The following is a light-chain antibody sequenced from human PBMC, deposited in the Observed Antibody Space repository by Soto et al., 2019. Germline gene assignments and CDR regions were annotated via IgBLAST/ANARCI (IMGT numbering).Light chain of an antibody. CDR1: RSNIGSNG. CDR3: AAWHNGLNAYV. CDR2: TND. J-gene: IGLJ1*01. V-gene: IGLV1-44*01. Sequence: QSVLTQAPSASGTPGQRVTISCSGSRSNIGSNGVNWYQHLPGTAPKLLIYTNDQRPSGVPDRFSGSKSGTSASLAISGLQSEDEADYYCAAWHNGLNAYVFGTGTKLTVL.